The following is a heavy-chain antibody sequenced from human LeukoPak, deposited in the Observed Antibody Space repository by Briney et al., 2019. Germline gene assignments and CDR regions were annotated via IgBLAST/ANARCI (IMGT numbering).Heavy chain of an antibody. CDR2: VHLDRRT. J-gene: IGHJ4*02. V-gene: IGHV4-4*02. CDR1: GGSISSTNW. Sequence: SETLSLICGVSGGSISSTNWWTWVRQPPGKGLEWIGEVHLDRRTNYSPSLQSRLDMSVDFSENHISLKLTSVTAADTAVYYCAREGGPYRPLDYTGQGTLVTVSS. CDR3: AREGGPYRPLDY.